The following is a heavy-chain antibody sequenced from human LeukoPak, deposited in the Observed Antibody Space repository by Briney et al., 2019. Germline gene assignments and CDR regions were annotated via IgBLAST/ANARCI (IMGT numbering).Heavy chain of an antibody. CDR3: ANGGDFYYFDY. Sequence: PSETLSLTCAVSGYSISSGYYWGWIRQPPGKGLEWIGSIYHSGSTYYNPSLKSRVTISVDTSKNQFSLKLSSVTAADTAVYYRANGGDFYYFDYWGQGTLFTVSS. D-gene: IGHD2/OR15-2a*01. CDR2: IYHSGST. V-gene: IGHV4-38-2*01. CDR1: GYSISSGYY. J-gene: IGHJ4*02.